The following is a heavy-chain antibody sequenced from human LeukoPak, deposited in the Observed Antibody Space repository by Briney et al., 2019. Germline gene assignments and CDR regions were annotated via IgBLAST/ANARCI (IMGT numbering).Heavy chain of an antibody. J-gene: IGHJ4*02. D-gene: IGHD3-22*01. Sequence: PSETLSLTCTVSGGSISSGGYYWSWIRQHPGEGLEWIGYIYYSGSTYYNPSLKSRLTISVDTSKNQFSLKLSSVTAADTAVYYCARGRNYDNRRYLYWGQGTVVTVSA. CDR1: GGSISSGGYY. V-gene: IGHV4-31*03. CDR2: IYYSGST. CDR3: ARGRNYDNRRYLY.